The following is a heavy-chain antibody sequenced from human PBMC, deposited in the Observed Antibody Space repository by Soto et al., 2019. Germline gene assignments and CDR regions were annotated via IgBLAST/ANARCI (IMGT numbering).Heavy chain of an antibody. CDR3: ARDGSYYGSGRRHAFDI. Sequence: SGTLCITCAFSVGSISSGGYYWSWIRQHPGKGLEWIGYIYYSGSTYYNPSLKSRVTISVDTSKNQFSLKLSSVTAADTAVYYCARDGSYYGSGRRHAFDIWGQGTMVTVSS. J-gene: IGHJ3*02. V-gene: IGHV4-31*11. CDR2: IYYSGST. D-gene: IGHD3-10*01. CDR1: VGSISSGGYY.